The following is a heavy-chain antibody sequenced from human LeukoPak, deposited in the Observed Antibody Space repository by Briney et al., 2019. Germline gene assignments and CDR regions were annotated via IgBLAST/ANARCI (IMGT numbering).Heavy chain of an antibody. Sequence: TGGSLRLPCAASGFTFSSYAMHWVRQAPGKGLEWVAVISYDGSNKYYADSVKGRFTISRDNSKNTLYLQMNSLRAEDTAVYYCARVPSWRYYGMDVWGQGTTVTVSS. CDR2: ISYDGSNK. V-gene: IGHV3-30-3*01. CDR3: ARVPSWRYYGMDV. D-gene: IGHD2-2*01. CDR1: GFTFSSYA. J-gene: IGHJ6*02.